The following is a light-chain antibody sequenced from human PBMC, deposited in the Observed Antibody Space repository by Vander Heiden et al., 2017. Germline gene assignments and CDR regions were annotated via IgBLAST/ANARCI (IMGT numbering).Light chain of an antibody. CDR2: DAS. CDR3: QQRINWPIT. CDR1: QSVSSY. J-gene: IGKJ4*01. V-gene: IGKV3-11*01. Sequence: EIVLTQSPATLSLSPGERATLSCRASQSVSSYLGWYQQKPGQAPSLLIYDASNRATGISGRFNGSGSGTDFTLTISSLEPEDFAVYYCQQRINWPITFGGGTKVEIK.